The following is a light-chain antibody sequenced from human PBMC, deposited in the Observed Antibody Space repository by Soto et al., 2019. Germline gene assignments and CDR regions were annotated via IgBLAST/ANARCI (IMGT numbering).Light chain of an antibody. CDR2: AAS. CDR1: QSISSY. J-gene: IGKJ1*01. CDR3: QQSYSTWWT. Sequence: DIKVSKSPFSLSVSVRDRIPLTCRASQSISSYLNWYQQKPGKAPKLLIYAASSLQSGVPSRFSGSGSGTDFTLTISSLQPEDFATYYCQQSYSTWWTFGQGTKVDIK. V-gene: IGKV1-39*01.